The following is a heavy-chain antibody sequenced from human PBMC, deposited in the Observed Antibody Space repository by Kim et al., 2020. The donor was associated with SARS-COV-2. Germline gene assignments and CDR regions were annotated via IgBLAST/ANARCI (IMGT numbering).Heavy chain of an antibody. V-gene: IGHV1-2*02. CDR3: ARDRWGGAARLFPFDY. Sequence: ASVKVSCKASGYTFTGYYMHWVRQAPGQGLEWMGWINPNSGGTNYAQKFQGRVTMTRDTSISTAYMELSRLRSDDTAVYYCARDRWGGAARLFPFDYWGQGTLVTVSS. J-gene: IGHJ4*02. CDR2: INPNSGGT. D-gene: IGHD7-27*01. CDR1: GYTFTGYY.